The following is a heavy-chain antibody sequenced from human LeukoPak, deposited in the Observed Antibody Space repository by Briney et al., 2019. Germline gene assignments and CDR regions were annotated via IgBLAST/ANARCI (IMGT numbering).Heavy chain of an antibody. V-gene: IGHV4-59*12. Sequence: PSETLSLTCTVSGGSISSYYWSWIRQPPGKGLEWIGYIYYSGSTNYNPSLKSRVTISVDTSKNQFSLKLSSVTAADTAVYYCARSRIAAAGTYYYYYYMDVWGKGTTVTVSS. D-gene: IGHD6-13*01. J-gene: IGHJ6*03. CDR2: IYYSGST. CDR1: GGSISSYY. CDR3: ARSRIAAAGTYYYYYYMDV.